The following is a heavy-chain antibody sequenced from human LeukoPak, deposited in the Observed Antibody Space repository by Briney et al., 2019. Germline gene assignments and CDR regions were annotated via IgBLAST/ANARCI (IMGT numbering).Heavy chain of an antibody. CDR2: INPNSGDT. D-gene: IGHD3-10*01. J-gene: IGHJ4*02. Sequence: ASVTVSCKASGYTFTGYHMHWVRQAPGQGLEWMGRINPNSGDTNYAQKFQGRVTMTRDTSISTAYMELSRLRSDDTAVYYCARSMVRGINYYFDYWXQGTLVTVSS. CDR3: ARSMVRGINYYFDY. V-gene: IGHV1-2*06. CDR1: GYTFTGYH.